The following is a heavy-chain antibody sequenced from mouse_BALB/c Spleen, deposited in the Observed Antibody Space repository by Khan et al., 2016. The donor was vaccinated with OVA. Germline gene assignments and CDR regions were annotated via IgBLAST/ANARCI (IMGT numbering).Heavy chain of an antibody. Sequence: EVQLQESGPSLVKPSQTLSLTCSVTGDSIISGYWNWFRKFPGNKLEYMGYIDYSGSNYYNPSLNSRISITRDTSKNQSNLQLNSVTTEDTATYSCARRGNPRWYFDVWGPGTTVTVSS. V-gene: IGHV3-8*02. CDR3: ARRGNPRWYFDV. CDR2: IDYSGSN. CDR1: GDSIISGY. D-gene: IGHD2-1*01. J-gene: IGHJ1*01.